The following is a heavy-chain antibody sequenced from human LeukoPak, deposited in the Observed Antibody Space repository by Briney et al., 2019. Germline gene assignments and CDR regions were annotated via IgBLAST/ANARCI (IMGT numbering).Heavy chain of an antibody. V-gene: IGHV3-49*04. D-gene: IGHD3-16*01. J-gene: IGHJ6*02. Sequence: SLRLSCAASGFTFSDYYMSWVRQAPGKGLEWVGFIRSKAYGGTTEYAASVKGRFTISRDDSKSIAYLQMNSLKTEDAAIYYCTFGSYYYYAMDVWGQGTTVTVSS. CDR3: TFGSYYYYAMDV. CDR1: GFTFSDYY. CDR2: IRSKAYGGTT.